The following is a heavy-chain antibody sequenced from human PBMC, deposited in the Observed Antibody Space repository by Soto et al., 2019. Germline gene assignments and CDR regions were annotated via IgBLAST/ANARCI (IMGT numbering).Heavy chain of an antibody. D-gene: IGHD2-15*01. CDR3: ARGGIVVVVAATYYYYGMDV. V-gene: IGHV1-18*01. J-gene: IGHJ6*02. CDR1: GYTFTSYG. Sequence: QVQLVQSGAEVKKPGASVKVSCKASGYTFTSYGISWVRQAPGQGLEWMGWISAYNGNTNYAQKPQGRVTMTTDTSTSTAYMELRSLRSDDTAVYYCARGGIVVVVAATYYYYGMDVWGQGTTVTVSS. CDR2: ISAYNGNT.